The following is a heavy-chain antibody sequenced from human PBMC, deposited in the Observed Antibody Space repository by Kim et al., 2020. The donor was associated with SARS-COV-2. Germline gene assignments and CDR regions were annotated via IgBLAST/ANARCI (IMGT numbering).Heavy chain of an antibody. V-gene: IGHV1-3*01. D-gene: IGHD3-10*01. Sequence: KYSQTFQGRVTFTRDTSATTAFMELSSLTSADTAMYYCAREGSGSYNWLDPWGQGTLVTVSS. J-gene: IGHJ5*02. CDR3: AREGSGSYNWLDP.